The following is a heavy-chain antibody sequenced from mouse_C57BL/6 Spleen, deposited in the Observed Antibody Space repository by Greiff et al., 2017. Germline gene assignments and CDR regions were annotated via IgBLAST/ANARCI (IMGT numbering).Heavy chain of an antibody. CDR1: GYTFTSYW. CDR3: AREGGYYGSSPFAY. D-gene: IGHD1-1*01. V-gene: IGHV1-55*01. Sequence: QVQLQQPGAELVKPGASVKMSCKASGYTFTSYWITWVKQRPGQGLEWIGDIYPGSGSTNYNEKFKSKATLTVDTSSSTAYMQLSSLTSADSAVYDCAREGGYYGSSPFAYWGQGTLVTVSA. CDR2: IYPGSGST. J-gene: IGHJ3*01.